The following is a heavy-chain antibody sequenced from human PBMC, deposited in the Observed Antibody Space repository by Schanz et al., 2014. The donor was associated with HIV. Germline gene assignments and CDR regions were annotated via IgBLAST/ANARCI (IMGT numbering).Heavy chain of an antibody. CDR1: GFTFNSYG. CDR3: AKPEYDSSGNSQSHFDY. J-gene: IGHJ4*02. V-gene: IGHV3-30*18. Sequence: QVQLVESGGGVVQPGRSLRVSCAASGFTFNSYGMHWVRQAPGKGLEWEAVISYDGSRKHFADSVKGRFTISRDNSKNTLYLQMKSLRAEDTVVYYCAKPEYDSSGNSQSHFDYWGQGTLVTVSS. D-gene: IGHD3-22*01. CDR2: ISYDGSRK.